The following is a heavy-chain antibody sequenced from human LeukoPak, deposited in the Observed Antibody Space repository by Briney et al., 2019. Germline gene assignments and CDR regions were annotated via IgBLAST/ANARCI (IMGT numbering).Heavy chain of an antibody. D-gene: IGHD6-19*01. J-gene: IGHJ5*02. CDR3: ARGARYSSGWPNWFDP. CDR2: IYYSGST. CDR1: GGSNSSSSYY. Sequence: PSETLSLTCTVSGGSNSSSSYYWGWIRQPPGKGLEWIGSIYYSGSTYYNPSLKSRVTISVDTSKNQFSLKLSSVTAADTAVYYCARGARYSSGWPNWFDPWGQGTLVTVSS. V-gene: IGHV4-39*07.